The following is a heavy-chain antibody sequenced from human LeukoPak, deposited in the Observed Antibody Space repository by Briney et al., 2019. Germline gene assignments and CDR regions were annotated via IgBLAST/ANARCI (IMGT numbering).Heavy chain of an antibody. CDR1: GGSISSYY. V-gene: IGHV4-34*01. J-gene: IGHJ4*02. D-gene: IGHD4-17*01. CDR3: ARHLYGDYAEAY. Sequence: ASETLSLTCTVSGGSISSYYWSWIRQPPGKGLEWIGEINHSGSTNYNPSLKSRVTISVDTSKNQFSLKLSSVTAADTAVYYCARHLYGDYAEAYWGQGTLVTVSS. CDR2: INHSGST.